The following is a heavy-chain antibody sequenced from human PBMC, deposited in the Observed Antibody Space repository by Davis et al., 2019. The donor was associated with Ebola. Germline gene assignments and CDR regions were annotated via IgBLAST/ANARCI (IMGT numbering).Heavy chain of an antibody. CDR2: IWYDGSNK. D-gene: IGHD5-18*01. J-gene: IGHJ6*02. CDR1: GFTFSSYG. Sequence: GGSLRLSCAASGFTFSSYGMHWVRQAPGKGLEWVAVIWYDGSNKYYADSVKGRFTISRDNSKNTLYLQMNSLRAEDTAVYYCARDGAAMASWYYYYGMDVWGQGTTVTVSS. CDR3: ARDGAAMASWYYYYGMDV. V-gene: IGHV3-33*01.